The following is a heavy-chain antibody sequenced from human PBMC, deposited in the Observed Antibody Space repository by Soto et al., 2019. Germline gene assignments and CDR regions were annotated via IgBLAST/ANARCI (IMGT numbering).Heavy chain of an antibody. Sequence: GTLRLACSASGFTSTMYRQNWVLQAPGKGPWWVSSISSATNYIYYGDSMKGRLTISRDNHKNSLYLEMNSLRAEDTAVYYWARESEDLTSNFDYWGQGNRVLVYS. J-gene: IGHJ4*02. CDR1: GFTSTMYR. D-gene: IGHD7-27*01. CDR2: ISSATNYI. CDR3: ARESEDLTSNFDY. V-gene: IGHV3-21*06.